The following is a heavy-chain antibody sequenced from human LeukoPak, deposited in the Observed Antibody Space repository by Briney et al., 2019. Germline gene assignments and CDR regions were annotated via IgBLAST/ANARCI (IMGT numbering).Heavy chain of an antibody. D-gene: IGHD3-22*01. CDR1: GFTFDDYG. J-gene: IGHJ4*02. CDR3: ARGYYYDSSGRPKGYYFDY. CDR2: INWNGGST. V-gene: IGHV3-20*04. Sequence: GGSLRLSCAASGFTFDDYGMSWVRQAPGKGLEWVSGINWNGGSTGYADSVKGRFTISRDNAKNSLYLQMNSLRAEDTALYYCARGYYYDSSGRPKGYYFDYWGQGTLVTVSS.